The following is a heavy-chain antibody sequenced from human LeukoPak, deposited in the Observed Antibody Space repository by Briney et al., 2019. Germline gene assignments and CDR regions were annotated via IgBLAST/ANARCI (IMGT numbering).Heavy chain of an antibody. CDR1: GYTFTSYG. Sequence: ASVKVSCKASGYTFTSYGISWVRQAPGQGLEWMGWISAYNGNTNYAQKLQGRVTMTTDTSTSTAYMELRSLRSDDTAVYYCARAGYCSSTSCSRPYYYYYMDVWGKGTTVTVSS. CDR3: ARAGYCSSTSCSRPYYYYYMDV. J-gene: IGHJ6*03. D-gene: IGHD2-2*01. V-gene: IGHV1-18*01. CDR2: ISAYNGNT.